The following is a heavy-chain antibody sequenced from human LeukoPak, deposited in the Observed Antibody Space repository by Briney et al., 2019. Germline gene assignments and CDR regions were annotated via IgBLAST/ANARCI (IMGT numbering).Heavy chain of an antibody. CDR1: SGSIDNYY. J-gene: IGHJ4*02. CDR3: ARHLWSEYHKFDY. Sequence: SETLSLTCTISSGSIDNYYWSWIRQPAGKGLEWIGQIYFSGNTNYNPSLKSRVTISVDRSKNQFSLKRSSVTAADTAVYYCARHLWSEYHKFDYWGQGTLVTVSS. CDR2: IYFSGNT. V-gene: IGHV4-59*01. D-gene: IGHD3-3*01.